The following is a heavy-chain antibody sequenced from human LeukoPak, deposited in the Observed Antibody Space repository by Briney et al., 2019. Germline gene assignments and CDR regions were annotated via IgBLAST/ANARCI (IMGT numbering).Heavy chain of an antibody. V-gene: IGHV1-18*01. CDR3: ARIGSSSWYGGFDP. Sequence: ASVKVFCKASGYTFTSYGISWVRQAPGQGLEWMGRISAYNGNTNYAQKLQGRVTMTTDTSTSTAYMELRSLRSDDTAVYYCARIGSSSWYGGFDPWGQGTLVTVSS. CDR2: ISAYNGNT. CDR1: GYTFTSYG. J-gene: IGHJ5*02. D-gene: IGHD6-13*01.